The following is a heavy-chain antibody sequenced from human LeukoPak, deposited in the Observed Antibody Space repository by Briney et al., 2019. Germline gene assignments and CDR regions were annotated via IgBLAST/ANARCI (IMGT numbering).Heavy chain of an antibody. D-gene: IGHD6-19*01. CDR1: GFTFRNFA. CDR2: IDGSDGTT. J-gene: IGHJ4*02. CDR3: AKGGWRSFFDK. V-gene: IGHV3-23*01. Sequence: GGPLRISCAASGFTFRNFAMTWVRQAPGKGLGWVSTIDGSDGTTDYADSVKGRFTISRDNSKNTLYLQFNFLRADDTAVYFCAKGGWRSFFDKWGQGALVTVSS.